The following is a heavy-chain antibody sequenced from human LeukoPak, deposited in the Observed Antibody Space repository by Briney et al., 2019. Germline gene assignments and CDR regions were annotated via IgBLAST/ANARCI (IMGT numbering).Heavy chain of an antibody. V-gene: IGHV3-21*01. J-gene: IGHJ3*02. Sequence: GGSLRLSCAASGFTFSSYSMNWVRQAPGKGLEWVSLISSSSNYIYYTDSVKGRFTISRDNAKNSLYLQMNSLRAEDTAVYYCARGNSAFDIWGQGTMVTVSS. D-gene: IGHD2/OR15-2a*01. CDR2: ISSSSNYI. CDR1: GFTFSSYS. CDR3: ARGNSAFDI.